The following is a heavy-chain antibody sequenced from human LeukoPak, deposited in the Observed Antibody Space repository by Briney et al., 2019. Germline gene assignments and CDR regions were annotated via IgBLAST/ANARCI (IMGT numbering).Heavy chain of an antibody. Sequence: SGTLSLTCAVSGGSISSSNWWSWVRQPPGKGLEWIGEIYHSGSTNYNPSLKSRVTISVDKSKNQFSLKLSSVTAADTAVYYCARDPDYDILTGSDAFDIWGQGTMVTVSS. J-gene: IGHJ3*02. CDR1: GGSISSSNW. D-gene: IGHD3-9*01. CDR3: ARDPDYDILTGSDAFDI. V-gene: IGHV4-4*02. CDR2: IYHSGST.